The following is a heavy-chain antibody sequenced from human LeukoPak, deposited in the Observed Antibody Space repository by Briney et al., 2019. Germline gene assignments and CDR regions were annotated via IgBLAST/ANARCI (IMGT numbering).Heavy chain of an antibody. J-gene: IGHJ3*02. V-gene: IGHV3-48*03. CDR2: ISSSGTTT. Sequence: GGSLRLSCAASGFTFSNYEMNWVRQAPGKGLEWVSYISSSGTTTYYADSVKGRFTISRDNAKNSLYLQMNSLRAEDTAVYYCANNYDFWSGYYKVGAFDIWGQGTMVTVSS. CDR3: ANNYDFWSGYYKVGAFDI. CDR1: GFTFSNYE. D-gene: IGHD3-3*01.